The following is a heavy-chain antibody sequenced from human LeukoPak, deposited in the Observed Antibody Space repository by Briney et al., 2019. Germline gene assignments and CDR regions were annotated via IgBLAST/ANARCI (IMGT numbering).Heavy chain of an antibody. Sequence: GGSLRLSCAASGFTFSSYDMNWVRQAPGEGLEWLSYISSSGSTIYYADSVKGRFTISRDNAKNSLYLQMNSLRAEDTAVYYCARYDFWSGSNYGMDVWGQGTTVTVSS. CDR3: ARYDFWSGSNYGMDV. CDR2: ISSSGSTI. V-gene: IGHV3-48*03. J-gene: IGHJ6*02. CDR1: GFTFSSYD. D-gene: IGHD3-3*01.